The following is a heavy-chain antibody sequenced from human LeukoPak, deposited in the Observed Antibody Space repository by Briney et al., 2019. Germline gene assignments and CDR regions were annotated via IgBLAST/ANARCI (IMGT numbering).Heavy chain of an antibody. CDR2: IYRSGST. D-gene: IGHD6-19*01. J-gene: IGHJ4*02. Sequence: SETLSLTCTVSGYSISNGYYWDWIRQPPGGGLEWIGNIYRSGSTSYNPSLKSRVTISVDTSKNQFSLKVNSVTAADTAVYYCARRHSSGWFYYWGQGTLVTVSS. CDR3: ARRHSSGWFYY. CDR1: GYSISNGYY. V-gene: IGHV4-38-2*02.